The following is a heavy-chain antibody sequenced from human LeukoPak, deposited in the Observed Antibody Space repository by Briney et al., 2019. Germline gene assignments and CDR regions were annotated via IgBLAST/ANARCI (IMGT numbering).Heavy chain of an antibody. CDR1: GGSISSGSYY. J-gene: IGHJ4*02. Sequence: SETQSLTCTVSGGSISSGSYYWSWIRQPAGKGLEWIGRIYTSGSTNYNPSLKSRVTISVDTSKNQFSLKLSSVTAADTAVYYCARDASDYYDSSGYSHFDYWGQGTLVTVSS. V-gene: IGHV4-61*02. CDR2: IYTSGST. CDR3: ARDASDYYDSSGYSHFDY. D-gene: IGHD3-22*01.